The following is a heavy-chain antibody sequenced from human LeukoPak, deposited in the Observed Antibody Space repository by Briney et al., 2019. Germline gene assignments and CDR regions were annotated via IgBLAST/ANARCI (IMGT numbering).Heavy chain of an antibody. CDR3: ARDLLSYYDFWSGYAEVRSHYYYYGMDV. CDR1: GGTFSSYA. J-gene: IGHJ6*02. V-gene: IGHV1-69*04. Sequence: SVKVSCKASGGTFSSYAISWVRQAPGQGLEWMGRIIPILGIANYAQKFQGRVTITADKSTSTAYMELSSLRSEDTAVYYCARDLLSYYDFWSGYAEVRSHYYYYGMDVWGQGTTVTVSS. D-gene: IGHD3-3*01. CDR2: IIPILGIA.